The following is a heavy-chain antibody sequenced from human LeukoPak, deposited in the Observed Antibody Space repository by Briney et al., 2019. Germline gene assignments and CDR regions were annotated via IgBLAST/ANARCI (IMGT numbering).Heavy chain of an antibody. CDR3: AKDLLRSGSYAGY. V-gene: IGHV3-23*01. Sequence: GGSLRLSCAASGFTFSSYAMSWVRQAPGKGLEWVSAISGSGGSTYCADSVKGRFTISRDNSKNTLYLQMNSLRAEDTAVYYRAKDLLRSGSYAGYWGQGTLVTVSS. CDR2: ISGSGGST. D-gene: IGHD1-26*01. J-gene: IGHJ4*02. CDR1: GFTFSSYA.